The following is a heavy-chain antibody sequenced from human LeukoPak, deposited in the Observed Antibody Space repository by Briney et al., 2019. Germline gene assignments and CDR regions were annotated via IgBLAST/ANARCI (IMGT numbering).Heavy chain of an antibody. CDR3: VRRLQTRVDY. CDR1: GGSISSSSYY. J-gene: IGHJ4*02. D-gene: IGHD5-24*01. Sequence: PSETLSLTCTVSGGSISSSSYYWGWIRQPPGKGLEWIGSIYYSGSTYYNPSLKSRVTVSVDTSKNQFSLKLSSVTAADTAVYYCVRRLQTRVDYWGQGTLVTVSS. CDR2: IYYSGST. V-gene: IGHV4-39*01.